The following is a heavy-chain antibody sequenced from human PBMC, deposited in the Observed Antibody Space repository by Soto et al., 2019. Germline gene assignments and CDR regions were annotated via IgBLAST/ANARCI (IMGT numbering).Heavy chain of an antibody. D-gene: IGHD4-17*01. J-gene: IGHJ6*02. V-gene: IGHV1-2*04. Sequence: ASVKVSCKASGYTFTGYYMHWVRQAPGQGLEWMGWINPNSGGTNYAQKFQGWVTMTRDTSISTAYMELSRLRSDDTAVYYCAREVRRTTVMYYYYGMDVWGQGTTVTVSS. CDR2: INPNSGGT. CDR3: AREVRRTTVMYYYYGMDV. CDR1: GYTFTGYY.